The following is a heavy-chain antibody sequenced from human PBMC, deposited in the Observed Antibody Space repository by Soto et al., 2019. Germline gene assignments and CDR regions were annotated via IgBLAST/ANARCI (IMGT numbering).Heavy chain of an antibody. Sequence: SETLSLTCAVYGGSFSGYYWSWIRQPPGKGLEWIGEINHSGSTNYNPSLKSRVTISVDTSKNQFSLKLSSVTAADTAVYYCARGCAGVDSSGYYYGWFDPWGQGTLVTVSS. J-gene: IGHJ5*02. D-gene: IGHD3-22*01. V-gene: IGHV4-34*01. CDR2: INHSGST. CDR3: ARGCAGVDSSGYYYGWFDP. CDR1: GGSFSGYY.